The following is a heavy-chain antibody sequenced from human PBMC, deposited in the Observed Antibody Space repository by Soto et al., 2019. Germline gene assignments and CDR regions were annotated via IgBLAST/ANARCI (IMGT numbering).Heavy chain of an antibody. Sequence: ASVKVCCKASGYTFNSYGISWVRQAPGQGLEWMGWISAYNGNTNYAQKLQGRVTMTTDTSTSTAYMELRSLRSDDTAVYYCARDKIYRGFDPRGQGTLVTVSS. J-gene: IGHJ5*02. CDR2: ISAYNGNT. V-gene: IGHV1-18*01. CDR3: ARDKIYRGFDP. CDR1: GYTFNSYG. D-gene: IGHD1-26*01.